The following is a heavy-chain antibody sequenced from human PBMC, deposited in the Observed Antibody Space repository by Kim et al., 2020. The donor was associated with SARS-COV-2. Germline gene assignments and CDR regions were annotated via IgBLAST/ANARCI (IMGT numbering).Heavy chain of an antibody. CDR2: INHSGST. V-gene: IGHV4-34*01. Sequence: SETLSLTCAVYGWSFSGYYWSWIRQPPGKGLEWIGEINHSGSTNYNPSLKSRVTISVDTSNQFSLKLSFVTAADTAVYYCARGITGYYYYYYGMDVWG. D-gene: IGHD1-20*01. CDR1: GWSFSGYY. J-gene: IGHJ6*02. CDR3: ARGITGYYYYYYGMDV.